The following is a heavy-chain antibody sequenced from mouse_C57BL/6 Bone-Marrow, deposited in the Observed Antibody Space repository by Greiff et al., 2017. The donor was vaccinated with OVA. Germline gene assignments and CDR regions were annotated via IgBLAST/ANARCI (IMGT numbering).Heavy chain of an antibody. CDR1: GYTFTNYW. Sequence: VQLQQSGAELVRPGTSVKMSCKASGYTFTNYWIGWAKQRPGHGLEWIGDIYPGGGYTNYNEKFKGKATLTADKSSSTAYMQFSSLTSDDSAIYYCARGSSYFYCYFDVWGTGTTVTVSS. CDR2: IYPGGGYT. CDR3: ARGSSYFYCYFDV. D-gene: IGHD1-1*01. J-gene: IGHJ1*03. V-gene: IGHV1-63*01.